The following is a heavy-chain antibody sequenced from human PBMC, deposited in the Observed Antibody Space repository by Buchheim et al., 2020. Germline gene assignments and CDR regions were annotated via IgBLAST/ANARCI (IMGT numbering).Heavy chain of an antibody. J-gene: IGHJ1*01. CDR3: VRGLRVAAAGNFQY. D-gene: IGHD6-13*01. Sequence: QVQLQESGPGLVEPSQTLSLTCTSSAGSITSGDYYWSWIRQPPGKGLEWIGNIYYGGSTYYSPSLKSRVTMSLDTSNNQFSLKLNSVTAADTGVYYCVRGLRVAAAGNFQYWGQGTL. CDR1: AGSITSGDYY. V-gene: IGHV4-30-4*01. CDR2: IYYGGST.